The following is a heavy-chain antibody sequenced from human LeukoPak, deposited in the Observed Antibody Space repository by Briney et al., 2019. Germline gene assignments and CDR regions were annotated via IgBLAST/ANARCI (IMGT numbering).Heavy chain of an antibody. CDR1: GGSISSGSYN. V-gene: IGHV4-61*02. CDR3: ARGTSPRYCSSTSCSYFAY. D-gene: IGHD2-2*01. Sequence: SETLSLTCTVSGGSISSGSYNWSWIRQPAGKGLERIVRIYTSGSTNYNPSLKSRVTISVDTSKNQFSLKLSSVTAADTAVYYCARGTSPRYCSSTSCSYFAYWGQGTLVTVSS. CDR2: IYTSGST. J-gene: IGHJ4*02.